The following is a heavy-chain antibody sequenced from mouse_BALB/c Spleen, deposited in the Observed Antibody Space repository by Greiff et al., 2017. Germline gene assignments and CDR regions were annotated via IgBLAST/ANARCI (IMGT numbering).Heavy chain of an antibody. CDR3: ARRGLGDYDDYAMDY. J-gene: IGHJ4*01. CDR1: GYSITSDYA. D-gene: IGHD2-4*01. V-gene: IGHV3-2*02. Sequence: VQLKESGPGLVKPSQSLSLTCTVTGYSITSDYAWNWIRQFPGNKLEWMGYISYSGSTSYNPSLKSRISITRDTSKNQFFLQLNSVTTEDTATYYCARRGLGDYDDYAMDYWGQGTSVTVSS. CDR2: ISYSGST.